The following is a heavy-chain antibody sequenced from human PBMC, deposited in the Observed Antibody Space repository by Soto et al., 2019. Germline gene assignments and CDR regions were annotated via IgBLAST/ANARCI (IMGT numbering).Heavy chain of an antibody. CDR3: ARGTGGQLIFDL. J-gene: IGHJ4*02. CDR1: GDSVSSNIAA. CDR2: TYYRSKWLN. Sequence: SETLSLTCAISGDSVSSNIAAWNWIRQSPSRGLEWLGRTYYRSKWLNDYAVSVKGRITIIPDTSKNQFSLEVTSVTPDDTAMYYCARGTGGQLIFDLWGQGTLVTVSS. V-gene: IGHV6-1*01.